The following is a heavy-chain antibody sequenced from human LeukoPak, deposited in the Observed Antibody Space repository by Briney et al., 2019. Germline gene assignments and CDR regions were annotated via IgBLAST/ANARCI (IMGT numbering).Heavy chain of an antibody. CDR3: ARDAYYYDSSGYLRWGNWFDP. D-gene: IGHD3-22*01. CDR1: GFTFSSYS. CDR2: ITSSSSYI. V-gene: IGHV3-21*01. J-gene: IGHJ5*02. Sequence: GGSLRLSCAASGFTFSSYSMNWVRQAPGKGLEWVSSITSSSSYIYYADSMKGRFTISRDNSRNTLYLQMNSLRPEDTAVYYCARDAYYYDSSGYLRWGNWFDPWGQGALVTVSS.